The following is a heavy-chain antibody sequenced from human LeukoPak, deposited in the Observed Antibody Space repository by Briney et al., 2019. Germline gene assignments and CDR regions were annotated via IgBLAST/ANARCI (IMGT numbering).Heavy chain of an antibody. CDR2: IYYSGST. J-gene: IGHJ4*02. D-gene: IGHD4-11*01. V-gene: IGHV4-59*01. CDR3: ARLAHDYSNPPFKYYFDY. CDR1: GGSISSYY. Sequence: PSETLSLTCTVSGGSISSYYWSWIRQPPGKGLEWIGYIYYSGSTNYNPSLKSRVTISVDTSKNQFSLKLSSVTAADTAVYYCARLAHDYSNPPFKYYFDYWGQGTLVTVSS.